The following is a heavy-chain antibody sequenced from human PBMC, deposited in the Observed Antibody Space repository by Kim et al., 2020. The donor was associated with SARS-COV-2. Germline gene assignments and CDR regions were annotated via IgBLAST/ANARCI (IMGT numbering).Heavy chain of an antibody. D-gene: IGHD2-21*01. CDR1: GFTFSSYA. J-gene: IGHJ4*02. CDR2: LSGSGGST. CDR3: AKGDVWWRVVDY. V-gene: IGHV3-23*01. Sequence: GGSLRLSCAASGFTFSSYAMNWVRQAPGKGLEWVSALSGSGGSTYYADSVKGRFTISRDNSKNTLYLQMNSLRAEDTAVYYCAKGDVWWRVVDYWGQGTLVTVSS.